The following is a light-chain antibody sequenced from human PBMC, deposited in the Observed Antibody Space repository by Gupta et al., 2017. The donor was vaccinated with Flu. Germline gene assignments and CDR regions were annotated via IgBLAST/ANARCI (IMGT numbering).Light chain of an antibody. J-gene: IGLJ3*02. V-gene: IGLV2-14*01. Sequence: SITITCTGTSSDFGGYNYVSWYQQYPGKAPKVIIYEVSNRPSGVSNRFSGSKSGNTASLTISGLQAEDEADYYCNSYTSSSALVFGGGTRLTVL. CDR1: SSDFGGYNY. CDR2: EVS. CDR3: NSYTSSSALV.